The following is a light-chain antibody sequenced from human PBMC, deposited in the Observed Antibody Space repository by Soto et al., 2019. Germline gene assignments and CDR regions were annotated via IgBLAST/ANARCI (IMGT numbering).Light chain of an antibody. J-gene: IGLJ3*02. CDR2: EVT. CDR3: SSHAGIKNVV. Sequence: QSALTQPPAASGSPGQSVTISCTGTSSDVGGYDYVSWYQQHPGKAPRLMIYEVTKRPSGVPARFSGSKSGNTASLIVSGLQAEDEADYYCSSHAGIKNVVFGGGTKVTVL. V-gene: IGLV2-8*01. CDR1: SSDVGGYDY.